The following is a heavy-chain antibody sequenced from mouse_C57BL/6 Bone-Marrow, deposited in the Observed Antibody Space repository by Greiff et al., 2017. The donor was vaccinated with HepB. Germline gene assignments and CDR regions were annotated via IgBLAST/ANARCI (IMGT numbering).Heavy chain of an antibody. V-gene: IGHV1-42*01. CDR1: GYSFTGYY. CDR3: ARRYYYGSSNWYFDV. D-gene: IGHD1-1*01. Sequence: VQLKQSGPELVKPGASVKISCKASGYSFTGYYMNWVKQSPEKSLERIGEINPSTGGTTYNQKFKAKATLTVDKSSSTAYMQLKSLTSEDSAVYYCARRYYYGSSNWYFDVWGTGTTVTVSS. CDR2: INPSTGGT. J-gene: IGHJ1*03.